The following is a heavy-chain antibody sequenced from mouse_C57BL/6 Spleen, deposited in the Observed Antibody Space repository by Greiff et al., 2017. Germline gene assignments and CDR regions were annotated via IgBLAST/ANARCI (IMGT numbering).Heavy chain of an antibody. J-gene: IGHJ4*01. V-gene: IGHV1-82*01. CDR2: IYPGDGDT. CDR3: AISGYDAMDY. Sequence: QVQLQQSGPELVKPGASVKISCKASGYAFSSSWMNWVKQRPGKGLEWIGRIYPGDGDTNYNGKFKGKATLTADKSSSTAYMQLSSLTSEDSAVYFCAISGYDAMDYWGQGTSVTVSS. CDR1: GYAFSSSW. D-gene: IGHD3-2*02.